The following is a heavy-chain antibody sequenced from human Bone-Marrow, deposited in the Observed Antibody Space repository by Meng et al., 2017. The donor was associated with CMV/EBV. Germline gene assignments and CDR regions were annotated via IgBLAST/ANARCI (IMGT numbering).Heavy chain of an antibody. CDR1: GFTVSSNY. D-gene: IGHD2-15*01. J-gene: IGHJ3*02. V-gene: IGHV3-53*01. CDR3: AADRMVVVAASLDAFDI. CDR2: IYSGGST. Sequence: GESLKISCVASGFTVSSNYMSWVRQAPGKGLEWVSVIYSGGSTYYADSVKGRFTISRDNSKNTLYLQMNSLRAEDTAVYYCAADRMVVVAASLDAFDIWGQGTIVAASS.